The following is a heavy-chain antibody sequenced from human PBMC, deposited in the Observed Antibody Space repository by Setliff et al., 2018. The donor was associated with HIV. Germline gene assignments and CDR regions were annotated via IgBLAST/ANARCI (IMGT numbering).Heavy chain of an antibody. V-gene: IGHV4-59*11. CDR3: ASGSPFDGFDM. D-gene: IGHD1-26*01. Sequence: PSETLSLTCTVSGGSISGHYWSWIRQTPGKGLEWIGYVYSNGNTDYNPSLKSRVTISIDTSKSHFSLRLKSVTAADTALYYCASGSPFDGFDMWGQGTMVTVSS. CDR2: VYSNGNT. J-gene: IGHJ3*02. CDR1: GGSISGHY.